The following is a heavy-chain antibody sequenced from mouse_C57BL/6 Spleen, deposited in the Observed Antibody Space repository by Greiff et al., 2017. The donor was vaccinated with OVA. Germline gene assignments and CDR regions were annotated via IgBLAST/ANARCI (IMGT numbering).Heavy chain of an antibody. V-gene: IGHV3-6*01. CDR3: ARVIVAKAMDY. D-gene: IGHD1-1*01. J-gene: IGHJ4*01. Sequence: EVKLMESGPGLVKPSQSLSLTCSVTGYSITSGYYWNWIRQFPGNKLEWMGYISYDGSNNYNPSLKNRISITRDTSKNQFFLKLNSVTTEDTATYYCARVIVAKAMDYWGQGTSVTVSS. CDR2: ISYDGSN. CDR1: GYSITSGYY.